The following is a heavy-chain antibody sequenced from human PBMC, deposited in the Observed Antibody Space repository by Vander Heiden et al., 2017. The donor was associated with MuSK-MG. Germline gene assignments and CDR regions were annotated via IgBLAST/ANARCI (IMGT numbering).Heavy chain of an antibody. J-gene: IGHJ4*02. CDR1: GFPFRTYA. V-gene: IGHV3-23*01. Sequence: VQLLESGGGLVQPGGALRLSCAASGFPFRTYAMSWARQAPGKGLELVSAVSDSGASTYYADSVKGRFTISRDNSKNTVYLQMNSLRVEDTAVYYCAKDWWGSYYPVDYWGRGTLVTVSS. CDR3: AKDWWGSYYPVDY. CDR2: VSDSGAST. D-gene: IGHD1-26*01.